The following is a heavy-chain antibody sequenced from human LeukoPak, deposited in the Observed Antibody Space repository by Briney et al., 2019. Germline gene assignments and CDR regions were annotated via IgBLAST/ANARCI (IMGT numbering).Heavy chain of an antibody. J-gene: IGHJ4*02. CDR1: GFTFSRYG. CDR3: ARDLRSSGYYYGLSVEAPFDY. V-gene: IGHV3-30*03. CDR2: ISYDASNK. D-gene: IGHD3-22*01. Sequence: GGSLRLSCAASGFTFSRYGMHWVRQTPGKGLEWVAVISYDASNKYYADSVKGRFTISRDNSKNTLYLQMNSLRAEDTALYYCARDLRSSGYYYGLSVEAPFDYWGQGTLVTVSS.